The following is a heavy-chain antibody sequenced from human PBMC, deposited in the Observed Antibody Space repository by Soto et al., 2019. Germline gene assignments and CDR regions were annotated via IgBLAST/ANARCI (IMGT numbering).Heavy chain of an antibody. CDR2: ISYDGSNK. J-gene: IGHJ5*02. CDR1: GFTFSSYA. Sequence: QVQLVESGGGVVQPGRSLRLSCAASGFTFSSYAMHWVRQAPGKGLEWVAVISYDGSNKYYADSVKGRFTISRDNSKNTLYLQMNSLRAEDTALYYCARDPVSKGRGGNWFDPWGQGTLVTVSS. CDR3: ARDPVSKGRGGNWFDP. D-gene: IGHD3-10*01. V-gene: IGHV3-30-3*01.